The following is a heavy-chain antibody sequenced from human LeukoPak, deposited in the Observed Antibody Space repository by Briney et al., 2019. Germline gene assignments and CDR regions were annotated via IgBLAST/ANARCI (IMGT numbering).Heavy chain of an antibody. CDR1: GFTFSNYG. V-gene: IGHV3-23*01. Sequence: GGSLRLSCAASGFTFSNYGMSWVRQAPGKGLEWVSTISGSGGNTYYADSVKGRFTISRDNSKNTLYLQMNGLRAEDTAVYYCARRAGGLARNNWFDPWGQGTLVTVSS. CDR3: ARRAGGLARNNWFDP. D-gene: IGHD3-16*01. CDR2: ISGSGGNT. J-gene: IGHJ5*02.